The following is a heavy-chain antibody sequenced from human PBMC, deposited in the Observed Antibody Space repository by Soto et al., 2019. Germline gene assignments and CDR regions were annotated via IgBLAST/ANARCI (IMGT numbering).Heavy chain of an antibody. CDR1: GSTFNIYA. Sequence: GGSLRLSCAASGSTFNIYALHWVRQAPGKGMEWVAVISFDGTKKYYSDSVKGRFTISRDNLKNTLYPQMNNLRVEDAALYFCAREDDYGYRYINYGWDVWGQGTTGTVS. V-gene: IGHV3-30-3*01. D-gene: IGHD4-17*01. CDR2: ISFDGTKK. J-gene: IGHJ6*02. CDR3: AREDDYGYRYINYGWDV.